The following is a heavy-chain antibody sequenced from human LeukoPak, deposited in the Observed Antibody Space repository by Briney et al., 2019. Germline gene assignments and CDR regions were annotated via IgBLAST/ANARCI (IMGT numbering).Heavy chain of an antibody. CDR1: GFTFSKYA. Sequence: PGGSLRLSCAASGFTFSKYAMSWVRQAPGKGLEWVSAISGSGGSTYYADSVKGRFTISRDNSKNTLYLQMNSLRAEDTAVYYCAKVAIGRYFDWFTGPPDYFDYWGQGTLVTVSS. V-gene: IGHV3-23*01. CDR2: ISGSGGST. J-gene: IGHJ4*02. D-gene: IGHD3-9*01. CDR3: AKVAIGRYFDWFTGPPDYFDY.